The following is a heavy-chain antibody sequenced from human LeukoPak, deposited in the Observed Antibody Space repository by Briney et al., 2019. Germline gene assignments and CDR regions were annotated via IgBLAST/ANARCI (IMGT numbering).Heavy chain of an antibody. J-gene: IGHJ4*02. CDR3: ATGPGYSGYDFLGGYYFDY. V-gene: IGHV1-24*01. CDR1: GGTFSSYA. D-gene: IGHD5-12*01. CDR2: FDPEDGET. Sequence: ASVKVSCKASGGTFSSYAISWVRQAPGQGLEWMGGFDPEDGETIYAQKFQGRVTMTEDTSTDTAYMELSSLRSEDTAVYYCATGPGYSGYDFLGGYYFDYWGQGTLVTVSS.